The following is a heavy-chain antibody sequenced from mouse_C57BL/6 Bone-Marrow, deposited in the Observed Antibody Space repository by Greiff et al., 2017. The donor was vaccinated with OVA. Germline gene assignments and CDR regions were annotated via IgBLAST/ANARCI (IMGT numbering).Heavy chain of an antibody. CDR2: INPNNGGT. CDR3: ARSGVYGSSFYYFDY. Sequence: VQLKESGPELVKPGASVKIPCKASGYTFTDYNMDWVKQSHGKSLEWIGDINPNNGGTIYNQKFKGKATLTVDKSSSTAYMELRSLTSEDTAVYYCARSGVYGSSFYYFDYWGQGTTLTVSS. J-gene: IGHJ2*01. D-gene: IGHD1-1*01. V-gene: IGHV1-18*01. CDR1: GYTFTDYN.